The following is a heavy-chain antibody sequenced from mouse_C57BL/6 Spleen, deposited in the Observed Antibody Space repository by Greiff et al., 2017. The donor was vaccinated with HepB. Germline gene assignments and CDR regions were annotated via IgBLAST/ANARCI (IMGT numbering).Heavy chain of an antibody. V-gene: IGHV1-15*01. J-gene: IGHJ4*01. Sequence: VQLQQSGAELVRPGASVTLSCKASGFTFTDYEMHWVKQTPVNGLEWIGAIDPETGGTAYNQKFKGKAILTVDKSSSTAYMELRSLTSEDSAVYYCTRGDGSPRYCAMDYWGQGTSVTVSS. CDR3: TRGDGSPRYCAMDY. CDR1: GFTFTDYE. CDR2: IDPETGGT. D-gene: IGHD1-1*01.